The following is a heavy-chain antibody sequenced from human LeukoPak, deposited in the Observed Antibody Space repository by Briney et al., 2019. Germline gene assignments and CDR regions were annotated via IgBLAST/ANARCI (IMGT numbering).Heavy chain of an antibody. CDR1: GGYISSYY. Sequence: SETLSLTCTVSGGYISSYYWSWIRQPPGKGLEWIGYIYYSGSTNYNPSLKSRVTISVDTSKNQFSLKLSSVTAADTAVYYCARQDYYYGMDVWGQGTTVTVSS. V-gene: IGHV4-59*08. J-gene: IGHJ6*02. CDR2: IYYSGST. CDR3: ARQDYYYGMDV.